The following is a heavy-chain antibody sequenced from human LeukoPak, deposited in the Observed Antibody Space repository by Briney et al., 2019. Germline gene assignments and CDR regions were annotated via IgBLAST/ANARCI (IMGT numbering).Heavy chain of an antibody. CDR2: INSDGSWT. D-gene: IGHD2-2*01. V-gene: IGHV3-74*01. J-gene: IGHJ4*02. CDR1: GDYW. Sequence: GGSLRLSCAASGDYWMHWVRQAPGKGLVWVSHINSDGSWTGYADSVKGRFTISKDNAKNAVYLQMNNLRAEDTAVYYCVSFYETYWGRGTLVTVSS. CDR3: VSFYETY.